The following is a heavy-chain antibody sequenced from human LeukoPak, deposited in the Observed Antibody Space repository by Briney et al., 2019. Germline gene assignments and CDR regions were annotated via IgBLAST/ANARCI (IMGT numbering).Heavy chain of an antibody. J-gene: IGHJ5*02. CDR2: IYTSGST. Sequence: SGTLSLTCAVSGGSISSYYWSWIRQPAGKGLEWIGRIYTSGSTNYNPSLKSRVTMSVDTSKNQFSLKLSSVTAADTAVYYCARFVLERQGGWFDPWGQGTLVTVSS. CDR1: GGSISSYY. D-gene: IGHD1-1*01. V-gene: IGHV4-4*07. CDR3: ARFVLERQGGWFDP.